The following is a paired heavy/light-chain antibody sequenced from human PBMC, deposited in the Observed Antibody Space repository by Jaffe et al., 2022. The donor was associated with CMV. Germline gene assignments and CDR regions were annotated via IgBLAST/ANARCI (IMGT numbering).Light chain of an antibody. CDR2: AAS. Sequence: DIQMTQSPSSLSASVGDRVTITCRASQGISNYLAWFQQKPGKAPKSLIYAASSLQSGVPSKFSGSGSGTDFTLTISSLQPEDFATYYCQQYSSYPYTFGQGTKLEIK. CDR3: QQYSSYPYT. V-gene: IGKV1-16*02. J-gene: IGKJ2*01. CDR1: QGISNY.
Heavy chain of an antibody. D-gene: IGHD3-16*01. CDR2: IYSGGST. CDR3: ANGMMGD. CDR1: GFTVSSNY. Sequence: EVQLVESGGGLVQPGGSLRLSCAASGFTVSSNYMSWVRQAPGKGLEWVSVIYSGGSTYYAGSVKGRFTISRDNSKNTLYLQMNSLRAEDTAVYYCANGMMGDWGQGTLVTVSS. J-gene: IGHJ4*02. V-gene: IGHV3-66*01.